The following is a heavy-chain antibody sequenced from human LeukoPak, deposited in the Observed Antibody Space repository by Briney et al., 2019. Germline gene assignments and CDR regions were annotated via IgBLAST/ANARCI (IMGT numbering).Heavy chain of an antibody. J-gene: IGHJ4*02. D-gene: IGHD3-22*01. Sequence: PGGSLRLSCAASGFTFSSYWMSWVRQAPGKGLEWVANIKQDGSEKYYVDSVKGRFTISRDNAKNSLYLQMNSLRAEDTAVYYCARGFSGYYYDLFEYWGQGTLVTVSS. CDR3: ARGFSGYYYDLFEY. V-gene: IGHV3-7*01. CDR2: IKQDGSEK. CDR1: GFTFSSYW.